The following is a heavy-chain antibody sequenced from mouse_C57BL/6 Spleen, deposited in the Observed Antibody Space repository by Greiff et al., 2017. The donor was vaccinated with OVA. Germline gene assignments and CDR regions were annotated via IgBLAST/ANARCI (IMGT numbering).Heavy chain of an antibody. D-gene: IGHD1-1*01. J-gene: IGHJ2*01. CDR3: ARGSTTVVAGLDY. CDR2: IHPNSGST. Sequence: QVQLQQPGAELVKPGASVKLSCKASGYTFTSYWMHWVKQRPGQGLEWIGMIHPNSGSTNYNEKFKSKATLTVDKSSSTAYMQLSSLTSEDSAVYDCARGSTTVVAGLDYWGQGTTLTVSS. V-gene: IGHV1-64*01. CDR1: GYTFTSYW.